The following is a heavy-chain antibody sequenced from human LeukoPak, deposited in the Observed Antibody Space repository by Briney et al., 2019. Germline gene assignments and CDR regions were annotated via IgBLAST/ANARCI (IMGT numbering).Heavy chain of an antibody. J-gene: IGHJ6*02. CDR1: GFTFSSYA. D-gene: IGHD6-13*01. V-gene: IGHV3-23*01. CDR2: ISGSGGST. Sequence: PGGSLRLSCAASGFTFSSYAMSWVRQAPGKGLEWVSAISGSGGSTYYADSVKGRFTISRDKSKNTLYLQMNSLRAEDTAVYYCAKEFPPIAAAGILGSYYGMDVWGQGTTVTVSS. CDR3: AKEFPPIAAAGILGSYYGMDV.